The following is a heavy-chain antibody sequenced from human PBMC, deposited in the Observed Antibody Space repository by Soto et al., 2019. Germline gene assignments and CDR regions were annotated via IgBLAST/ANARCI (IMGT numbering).Heavy chain of an antibody. D-gene: IGHD3-22*01. Sequence: EVQLVESGGGLVQSGGSLRLSCAASGFPFSTNCVHWVCQAPGTGLGWVSRINSDGTSTNCADSVKGRFTISRDNAKNTLYLQMNSLRGEDTAMYYCARDIDSSGWGQGTLVTVSS. J-gene: IGHJ4*02. CDR2: INSDGTST. CDR1: GFPFSTNC. CDR3: ARDIDSSG. V-gene: IGHV3-74*01.